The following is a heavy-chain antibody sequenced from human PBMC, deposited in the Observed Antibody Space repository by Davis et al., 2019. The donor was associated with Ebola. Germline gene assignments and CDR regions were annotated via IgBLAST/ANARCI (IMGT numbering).Heavy chain of an antibody. CDR1: GFTFSTYS. J-gene: IGHJ6*02. CDR3: AKPLLYYYYGMDV. CDR2: ISGSGGST. D-gene: IGHD3-10*01. V-gene: IGHV3-23*01. Sequence: GESLKISCAASGFTFSTYSMSWVRQAPGKGLEWVSAISGSGGSTYYADSVKGRFTISRDNSKNTLYLQMNSLRAEDTAVYYCAKPLLYYYYGMDVWGQGTTVTVSS.